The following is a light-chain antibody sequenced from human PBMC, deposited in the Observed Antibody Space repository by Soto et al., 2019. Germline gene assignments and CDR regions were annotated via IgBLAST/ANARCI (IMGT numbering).Light chain of an antibody. Sequence: ERVMTQSPATLSVSPGGRATLSCRASQSISSNLAWYQQKPGQAPRLLIYGASTRATGIPARFSGSGSGTEFTLTISSLQSEDFEVYYCQQYNNWPITFGQGTRLEIK. CDR3: QQYNNWPIT. CDR1: QSISSN. CDR2: GAS. V-gene: IGKV3-15*01. J-gene: IGKJ5*01.